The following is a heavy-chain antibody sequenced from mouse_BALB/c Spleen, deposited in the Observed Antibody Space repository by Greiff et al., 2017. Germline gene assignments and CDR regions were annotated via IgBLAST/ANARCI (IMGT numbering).Heavy chain of an antibody. J-gene: IGHJ4*01. CDR1: GYSFTSYW. V-gene: IGHV1S127*01. CDR3: ARKEGIHYGYDVVYYYAMDY. CDR2: IDPSDSET. D-gene: IGHD2-2*01. Sequence: QVQLQQSGPQLVRPGASVKISCKASGYSFTSYWMHWVKQRPGQGLEWIGMIDPSDSETRLNQKFKDKATLTVDKSSSTAYMQLSSPTSEDSAVYYCARKEGIHYGYDVVYYYAMDYWGQGTSVTVSS.